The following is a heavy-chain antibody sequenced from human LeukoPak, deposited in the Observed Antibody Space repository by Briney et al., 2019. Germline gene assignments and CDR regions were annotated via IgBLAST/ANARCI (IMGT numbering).Heavy chain of an antibody. CDR3: AREEDY. V-gene: IGHV3-53*01. CDR2: IYSGGST. CDR1: GVSVSSKY. Sequence: GGSLRLSCAAPGVSVSSKYMNWVRQAPGKGLEWVSVIYSGGSTYYADSVKGRFTISRDNSKNTVYLQMNSRRVEDTALYFCAREEDYWGQGTLVTVSS. J-gene: IGHJ4*02.